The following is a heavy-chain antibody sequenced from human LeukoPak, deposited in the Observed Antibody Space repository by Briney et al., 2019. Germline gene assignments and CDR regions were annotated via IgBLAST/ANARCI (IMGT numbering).Heavy chain of an antibody. CDR3: ARVDYYDSSGYYCVY. D-gene: IGHD3-22*01. Sequence: SETLSLTCTVSGGSISSSSYYWGWIRQPPGKGLEWIGSIYYSGSTYYNPSLKSRVTISVDTSKNQFSLKLSSVTAADTAVYYCARVDYYDSSGYYCVYWGQGTLVTVSS. CDR1: GGSISSSSYY. CDR2: IYYSGST. J-gene: IGHJ4*02. V-gene: IGHV4-39*07.